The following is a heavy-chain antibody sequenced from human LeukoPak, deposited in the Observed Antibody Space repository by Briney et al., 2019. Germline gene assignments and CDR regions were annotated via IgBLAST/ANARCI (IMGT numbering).Heavy chain of an antibody. CDR2: INPSGGST. CDR1: GYTFTSYA. V-gene: IGHV1-46*01. D-gene: IGHD5-18*01. CDR3: AREIGPIQLHLWGSAFDY. J-gene: IGHJ4*02. Sequence: ASVKVSCKASGYTFTSYAMNWVRQAPGQGLEWMGIINPSGGSTSYAQRFQGRVTMTRDTSTSTVYMELSSLRSEDTAVYYCAREIGPIQLHLWGSAFDYWGQGTLVTVSS.